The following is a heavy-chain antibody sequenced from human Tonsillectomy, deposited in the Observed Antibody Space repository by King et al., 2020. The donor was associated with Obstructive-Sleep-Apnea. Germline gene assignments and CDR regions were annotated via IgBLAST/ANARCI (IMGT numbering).Heavy chain of an antibody. CDR2: IFYSGIT. D-gene: IGHD2-8*01. Sequence: QLQESGPGLVKPSETRSLTCTVSGGSISSISYYWGWIRQPPGKGLECIGSIFYSGITNYNPSLKSRITITVDTDNNQFSLKLSSVTAADTAVYYCARRMAIDAFDIWGQGTMVTVSS. J-gene: IGHJ3*02. V-gene: IGHV4-39*01. CDR3: ARRMAIDAFDI. CDR1: GGSISSISYY.